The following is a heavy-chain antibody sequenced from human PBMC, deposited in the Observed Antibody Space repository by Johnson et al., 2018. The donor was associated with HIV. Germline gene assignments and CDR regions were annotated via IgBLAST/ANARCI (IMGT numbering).Heavy chain of an antibody. D-gene: IGHD6-6*01. Sequence: VQLVESGGGLVQPGGSLRLSCAASGFTFSSYWMSWVRQAPGKGLEWVANIKQDGSEMYYVDSVKGRFTISRDNAKNSLYLQMNSLRAEDTAVYYCAGLRAARPRSFDIWGQGTMVTVSS. CDR3: AGLRAARPRSFDI. V-gene: IGHV3-7*02. CDR2: IKQDGSEM. J-gene: IGHJ3*02. CDR1: GFTFSSYW.